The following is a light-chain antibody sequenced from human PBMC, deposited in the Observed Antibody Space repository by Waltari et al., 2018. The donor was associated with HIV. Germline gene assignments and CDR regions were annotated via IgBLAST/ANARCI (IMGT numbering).Light chain of an antibody. J-gene: IGKJ1*01. V-gene: IGKV1-39*01. CDR1: QSINNF. CDR3: QQSHSNPRA. CDR2: TAS. Sequence: DIQMTQSPSSLSASVGDRVTITCRASQSINNFLNWYQQKPGKAPKLLIYTASGLQSGVPSRFSGSGTVTEFTLTISKLQPEDSATYYCQQSHSNPRAFGQGTKVEIK.